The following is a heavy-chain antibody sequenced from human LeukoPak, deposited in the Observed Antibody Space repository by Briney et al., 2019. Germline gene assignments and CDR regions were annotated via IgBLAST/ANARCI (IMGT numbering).Heavy chain of an antibody. CDR2: INSDGSST. CDR3: AREGPLGYCSSTSCYADAFDI. V-gene: IGHV3-74*01. J-gene: IGHJ3*02. Sequence: GGSLRLSCAASGFTFSSYGMHWVRQAPGKGLVWVSRINSDGSSTSYADSVKGRFTISRDNAKNTLYLQMNSLRAEDTAVYYCAREGPLGYCSSTSCYADAFDIWGQGTMVTVSS. CDR1: GFTFSSYG. D-gene: IGHD2-2*01.